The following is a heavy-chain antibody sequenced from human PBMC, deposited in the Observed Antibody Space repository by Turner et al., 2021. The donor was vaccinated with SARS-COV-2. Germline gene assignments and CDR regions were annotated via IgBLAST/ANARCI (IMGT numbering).Heavy chain of an antibody. CDR2: VYYSGST. V-gene: IGHV4-39*01. D-gene: IGHD3-9*01. Sequence: QLQLQESGPGLVKPSETLSLTCTDSGGSISNNNYYWGWIRQSPGKGLEWIGTVYYSGSTYYNPSLKSRVTISVDTSKNQFSLKLGSVTAADTAVYYCARHGLDILTGVFDYWGQGILVTVSS. CDR1: GGSISNNNYY. J-gene: IGHJ4*02. CDR3: ARHGLDILTGVFDY.